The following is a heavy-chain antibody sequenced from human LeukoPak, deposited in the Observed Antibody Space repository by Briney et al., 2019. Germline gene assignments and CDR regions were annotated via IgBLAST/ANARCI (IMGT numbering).Heavy chain of an antibody. CDR2: ISSSRRYI. V-gene: IGHV3-21*01. CDR3: ARGSYGDYGDY. Sequence: GGSLRLSCAASGFTFSGYSMNWVRQAPGKGLEWVSSISSSRRYIYYADSVKGRFTIYGDNAKNSLYLQMNSLRAEDTAVYYCARGSYGDYGDYWGQGTLVTVSS. D-gene: IGHD4-17*01. J-gene: IGHJ4*02. CDR1: GFTFSGYS.